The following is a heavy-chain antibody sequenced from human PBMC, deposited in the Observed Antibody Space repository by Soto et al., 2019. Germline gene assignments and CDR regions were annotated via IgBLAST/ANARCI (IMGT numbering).Heavy chain of an antibody. CDR1: GYTFTSYG. J-gene: IGHJ4*02. CDR2: ISAYNGNT. V-gene: IGHV1-18*01. Sequence: ASVKVSCKASGYTFTSYGISWVRQAPGQGLEWMGWISAYNGNTNYAQKLQGRVTMTTDTSTSTAYMELRSLRSDDTAVYYCARLFYDYIWGSYRLDYWGQGTLVTVSS. CDR3: ARLFYDYIWGSYRLDY. D-gene: IGHD3-16*02.